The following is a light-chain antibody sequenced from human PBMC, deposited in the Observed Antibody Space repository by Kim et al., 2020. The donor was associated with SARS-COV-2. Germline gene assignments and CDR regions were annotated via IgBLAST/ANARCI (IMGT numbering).Light chain of an antibody. Sequence: SGAPGERATLYCRASQSVSSNLAWYQQKPGQAPRLLIYGASTRATGIPARFSGSGSGTEFTLTISSLQSEDFAVYYCQHYDNWPYTFGQGTKLEI. V-gene: IGKV3-15*01. CDR1: QSVSSN. J-gene: IGKJ2*01. CDR2: GAS. CDR3: QHYDNWPYT.